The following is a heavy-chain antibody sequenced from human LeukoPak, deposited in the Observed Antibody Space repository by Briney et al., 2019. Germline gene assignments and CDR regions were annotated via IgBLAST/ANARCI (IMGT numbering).Heavy chain of an antibody. CDR2: ISYDGSNK. V-gene: IGHV3-30*18. Sequence: GRSLRLSCAASGFTFSSYGMHWVRQAPGKGLEWVAVISYDGSNKYYADSVKGRFTISRDNSKNTLYLQMNSLRAEDTAVYYCAKDLFRTGNSVIDYWGQGTLVTVSS. D-gene: IGHD4-23*01. CDR1: GFTFSSYG. J-gene: IGHJ4*02. CDR3: AKDLFRTGNSVIDY.